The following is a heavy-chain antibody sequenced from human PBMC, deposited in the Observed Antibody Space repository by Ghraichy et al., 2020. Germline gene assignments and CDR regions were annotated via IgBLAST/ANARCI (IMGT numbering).Heavy chain of an antibody. CDR2: IYYSGST. Sequence: SETLSLTCTVSGGSISSYYWSWIRQPPGKGLEWIGYIYYSGSTNYNPSLKSRVTISVDTSKNQFSLKLSSVTAAETAVYYCARHGAYSGYLDIWGQGTLVTVSS. D-gene: IGHD1-26*01. CDR1: GGSISSYY. J-gene: IGHJ4*02. V-gene: IGHV4-59*08. CDR3: ARHGAYSGYLDI.